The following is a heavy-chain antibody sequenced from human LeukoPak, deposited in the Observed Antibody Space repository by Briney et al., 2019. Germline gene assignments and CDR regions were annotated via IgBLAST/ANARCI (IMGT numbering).Heavy chain of an antibody. J-gene: IGHJ4*02. D-gene: IGHD4-11*01. V-gene: IGHV3-13*01. CDR3: AKAFDYNGLRGEGGSFDC. CDR2: IGVGGDT. Sequence: GGSLRLSCVASGFNFSKNGMHWVRQTTERRLEWVSAIGVGGDTYYADPVKGRFTISRDNGKSSVYLQMNSLRAGDTAVYFCAKAFDYNGLRGEGGSFDCWGQGALVTVSS. CDR1: GFNFSKNG.